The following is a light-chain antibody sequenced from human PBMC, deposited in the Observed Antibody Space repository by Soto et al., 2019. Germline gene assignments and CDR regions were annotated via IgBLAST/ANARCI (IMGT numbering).Light chain of an antibody. CDR1: QSISSW. J-gene: IGKJ2*01. CDR2: DAS. Sequence: DIQMTQSPSTLSASVGDRVTITCRASQSISSWLAWYQRKPGKAPKLLIYDASGLESGVPSRFSGSGSGTEFTLTISSLQPDDFETYYCQQYNSYSYTFGQGTKVDIK. V-gene: IGKV1-5*01. CDR3: QQYNSYSYT.